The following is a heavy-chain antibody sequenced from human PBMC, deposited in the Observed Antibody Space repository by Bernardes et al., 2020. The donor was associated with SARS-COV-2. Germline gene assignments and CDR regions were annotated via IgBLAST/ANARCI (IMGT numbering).Heavy chain of an antibody. Sequence: SLRLSCADSGFTFSSYSMHWVRQAPGKGLESVAAISPDGSRTYYANSVKGRFTISRDNSKNTLYLQMGSLRPEDLAVYYCAREGPPGSIDYWGQGILVTVSS. CDR3: AREGPPGSIDY. CDR2: ISPDGSRT. CDR1: GFTFSSYS. V-gene: IGHV3-64*01. J-gene: IGHJ4*02. D-gene: IGHD3-10*01.